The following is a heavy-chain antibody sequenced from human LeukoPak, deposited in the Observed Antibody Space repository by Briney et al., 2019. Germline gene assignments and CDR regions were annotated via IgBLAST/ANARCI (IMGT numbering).Heavy chain of an antibody. CDR2: INPDGSEK. CDR3: ARDLAAWDV. V-gene: IGHV3-7*01. Sequence: GGSLRLSCAASGFTFSSYWMSWVRQAPGKGLEWVANINPDGSEKYSVDSVTGRFTISRDNAENTVFLQMNSLRAEDSAVYYCARDLAAWDVWGKGTTVTISS. J-gene: IGHJ6*04. CDR1: GFTFSSYW.